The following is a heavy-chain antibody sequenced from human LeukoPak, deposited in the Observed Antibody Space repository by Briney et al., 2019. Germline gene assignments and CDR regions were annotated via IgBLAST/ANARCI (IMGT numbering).Heavy chain of an antibody. J-gene: IGHJ1*01. Sequence: KPSETLSLTCTVSGGSISSYYWSWIRQPPGKGLEWIGYIYYSGSTNYNPSLKSRVTISVDTSKNQFSLKLSSVTAADTAVYYCARARRDTDYYDSSGYTEYFQHWGQGTLDTVSS. D-gene: IGHD3-22*01. CDR1: GGSISSYY. V-gene: IGHV4-59*01. CDR2: IYYSGST. CDR3: ARARRDTDYYDSSGYTEYFQH.